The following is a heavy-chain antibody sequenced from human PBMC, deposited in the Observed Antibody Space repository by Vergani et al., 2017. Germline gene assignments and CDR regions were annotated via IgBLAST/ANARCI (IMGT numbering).Heavy chain of an antibody. CDR3: GKLTHGTLLMGGPIWGH. CDR2: ISGGDDTS. V-gene: IGHV3-23*01. CDR1: GFTFRNYH. Sequence: EVQMLESGGGLVQPGGSRRLSCVASGFTFRNYHMNWFRQAPGKGLEWVSTISGGDDTSAYAESVKGRFTISRDNSKNTLYLQMNSLRAEDTAVYYCGKLTHGTLLMGGPIWGHWGQGTLVTVSS. D-gene: IGHD1/OR15-1a*01. J-gene: IGHJ4*02.